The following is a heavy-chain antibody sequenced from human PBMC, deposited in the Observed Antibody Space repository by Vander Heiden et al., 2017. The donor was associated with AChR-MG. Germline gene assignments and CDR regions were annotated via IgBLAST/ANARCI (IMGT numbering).Heavy chain of an antibody. CDR2: IWYDGSNK. CDR1: GFTFSGDG. Sequence: QVQLVESGGGVVQPGRSLRLSCAASGFTFSGDGMHWVRQAPGKGLGLVAGIWYDGSNKYYADSVKGRFTISRDNSKNTLYLQMNSLRAEDTAVYYCARDPSIHYYMDVWGKGTTFTVSS. D-gene: IGHD6-6*01. CDR3: ARDPSIHYYMDV. V-gene: IGHV3-33*01. J-gene: IGHJ6*03.